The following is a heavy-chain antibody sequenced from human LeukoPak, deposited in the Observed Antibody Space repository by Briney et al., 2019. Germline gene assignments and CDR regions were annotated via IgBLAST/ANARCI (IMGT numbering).Heavy chain of an antibody. Sequence: GGSLRLSCAASGFTFSTYVMSWVRQAPGKGLEWVSAISGSGGSTYYADSVKGRFTISRDNSKNTLYLQMNSLRAEDTAVYYCAKGNSPWERGYWGQGTLVTVSS. CDR3: AKGNSPWERGY. J-gene: IGHJ4*02. CDR2: ISGSGGST. CDR1: GFTFSTYV. D-gene: IGHD1-26*01. V-gene: IGHV3-23*01.